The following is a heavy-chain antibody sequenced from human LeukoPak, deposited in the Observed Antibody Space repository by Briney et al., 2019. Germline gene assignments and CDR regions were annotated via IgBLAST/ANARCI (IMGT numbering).Heavy chain of an antibody. CDR2: IYYSGST. CDR3: ATRRLAVDAPFDF. J-gene: IGHJ4*02. V-gene: IGHV4-59*01. CDR1: GGSISSYY. Sequence: PSETLSLTCTVSGGSISSYYWSWIRQPPGRGLEWIGYIYYSGSTKYNPSLKSRVTISVDTSKNQFSLKVSSVTAADTAVYYCATRRLAVDAPFDFWGQGTLVTVSS. D-gene: IGHD6-19*01.